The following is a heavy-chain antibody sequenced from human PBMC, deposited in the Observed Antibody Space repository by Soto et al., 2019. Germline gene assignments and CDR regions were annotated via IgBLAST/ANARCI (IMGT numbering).Heavy chain of an antibody. Sequence: SETLSLTCTVSGGSISSYYWSWIRQPPGKGLEWIGYIYYSGSTNYNPSLKSRVTISVDTSKNQFSLKLSSVTAADTAVYYCARYDGDSWFDPWGQGTLVTVSS. CDR1: GGSISSYY. CDR3: ARYDGDSWFDP. J-gene: IGHJ5*02. CDR2: IYYSGST. D-gene: IGHD1-1*01. V-gene: IGHV4-59*01.